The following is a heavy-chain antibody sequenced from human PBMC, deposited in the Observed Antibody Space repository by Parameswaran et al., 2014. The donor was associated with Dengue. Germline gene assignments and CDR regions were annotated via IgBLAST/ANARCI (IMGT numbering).Heavy chain of an antibody. V-gene: IGHV4-59*01. CDR2: IYYSGST. CDR3: AREGSSS. Sequence: RWIRQPPGKGLEWIGYIYYSGSTNYNPSLKSRVTISVDTSKNQFSLKLSSVTAADTAVYYCAREGSSSWGQGTLVTVSS. D-gene: IGHD6-13*01. J-gene: IGHJ4*02.